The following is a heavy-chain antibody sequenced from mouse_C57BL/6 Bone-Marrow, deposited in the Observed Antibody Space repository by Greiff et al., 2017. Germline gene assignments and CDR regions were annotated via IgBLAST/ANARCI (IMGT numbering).Heavy chain of an antibody. CDR2: IYPRDGST. Sequence: VQLQESGPELVKPGASVKLSCKASGYTFTSYDINWVKQRPGQGLEWIGWIYPRDGSTKYNEKFKGKATLTVDTSSSTAYMELHSLTSEDSAVYFCALTWYFDVWGTGTTVTVAS. CDR3: ALTWYFDV. J-gene: IGHJ1*03. CDR1: GYTFTSYD. V-gene: IGHV1-85*01.